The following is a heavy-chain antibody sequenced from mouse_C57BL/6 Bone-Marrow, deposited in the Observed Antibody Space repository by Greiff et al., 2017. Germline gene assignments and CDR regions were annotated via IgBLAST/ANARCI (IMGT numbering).Heavy chain of an antibody. D-gene: IGHD2-5*01. CDR1: GYTFSSYG. Sequence: EVQLVESGGDLVKPGGSLKLSCAASGYTFSSYGMSWVRQTPDKRLEWVATISSGGSYTYYTDSVKGRFTISRDNAKNTLYLQMSSLKSEDTAMYYCARHCSNHSAMDYWGQGTSVTVSS. CDR2: ISSGGSYT. J-gene: IGHJ4*01. V-gene: IGHV5-6*01. CDR3: ARHCSNHSAMDY.